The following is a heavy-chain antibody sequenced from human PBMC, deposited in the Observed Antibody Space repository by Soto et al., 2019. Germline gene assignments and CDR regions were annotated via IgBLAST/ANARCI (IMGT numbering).Heavy chain of an antibody. CDR3: ATSSGYLNYFDY. V-gene: IGHV3-30-3*01. CDR1: GFSFRTYP. D-gene: IGHD6-19*01. CDR2: ISYDGSSE. J-gene: IGHJ4*02. Sequence: QLHLVESGGGVVRPGESLRLSSVDSGFSFRTYPMHWVRQAPGKGLEWVALISYDGSSEAYGESVRDRFTVSRDNSKNTLYLQLNSLRPEDTAVYYCATSSGYLNYFDYWGQGTLVTVSS.